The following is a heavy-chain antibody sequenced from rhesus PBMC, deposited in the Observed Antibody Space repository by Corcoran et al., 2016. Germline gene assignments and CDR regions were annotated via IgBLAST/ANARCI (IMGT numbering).Heavy chain of an antibody. Sequence: EVQLVESGGGLVQPGGSLRLSCAASGFTFSSYDMSWVRQAPVKGLEWVSSISSASSYIYYADSVKGRFTISRDNAKNSLSLQMNSLKTEDTAVYYCTSGVGPEYFEFWGQGALVTVSS. J-gene: IGHJ1*01. CDR3: TSGVGPEYFEF. CDR1: GFTFSSYD. D-gene: IGHD2-15*01. CDR2: ISSASSYI. V-gene: IGHV3S16*01.